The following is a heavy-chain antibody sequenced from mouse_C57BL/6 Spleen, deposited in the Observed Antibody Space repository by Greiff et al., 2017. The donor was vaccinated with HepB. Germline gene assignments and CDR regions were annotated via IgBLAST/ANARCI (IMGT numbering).Heavy chain of an antibody. CDR1: GYTFTDYN. D-gene: IGHD1-1*01. J-gene: IGHJ3*01. CDR2: INPNNGGT. Sequence: EVQLQQSGPELVKPGASVKIPCKASGYTFTDYNMDWVKQSHGKSLEWIGDINPNNGGTIYNQKFKGKATLTVDKSSSTAYMELRSLTSEDTAVYYCARWSSYGSIFAYWGQGTLVTVSA. V-gene: IGHV1-18*01. CDR3: ARWSSYGSIFAY.